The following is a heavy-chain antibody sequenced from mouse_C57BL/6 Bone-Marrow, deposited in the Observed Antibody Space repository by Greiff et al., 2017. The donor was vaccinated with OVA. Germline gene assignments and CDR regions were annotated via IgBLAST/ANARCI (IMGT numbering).Heavy chain of an antibody. J-gene: IGHJ1*03. CDR1: GFNIKDDY. CDR2: IDPENGDT. Sequence: VQLKQSGAELVRPGASVKLSCTASGFNIKDDYMHWVKQRPEQGLEWIGWIDPENGDTEYASKFQGKATITADTSSNTAYLQLSSLTSEDTAVYYCTTGGLWYFDVWGTGTTVTVSS. V-gene: IGHV14-4*01. CDR3: TTGGLWYFDV.